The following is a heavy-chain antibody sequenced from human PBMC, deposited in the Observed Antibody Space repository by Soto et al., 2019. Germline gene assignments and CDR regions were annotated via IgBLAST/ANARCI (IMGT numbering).Heavy chain of an antibody. CDR3: ARTLFVSSAFDY. D-gene: IGHD3-22*01. CDR1: GGSFSGYY. Sequence: QVQLQQWGAGLLKPSETLSLTCAVYGGSFSGYYWSWIRQPPGKGLEWIGEINHSGSTNYNPSLKSRVTISVDTYKNQFSLKLSSVTAADTAVYYCARTLFVSSAFDYWGQGTLVTVSS. V-gene: IGHV4-34*01. J-gene: IGHJ4*02. CDR2: INHSGST.